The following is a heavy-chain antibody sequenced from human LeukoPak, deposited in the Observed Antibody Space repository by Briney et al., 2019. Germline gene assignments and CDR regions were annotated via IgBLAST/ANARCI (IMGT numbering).Heavy chain of an antibody. CDR1: GGSISSYY. Sequence: SETLSLTCTVSGGSISSYYWSWIRQPPGKGLEWIGYIYTSGSTNYNPSLKSRVTISVDTSKNQFSLKLSSVAAADTAVYYCARHTSNFDYWGQGTLVTVSS. J-gene: IGHJ4*02. D-gene: IGHD3-16*01. V-gene: IGHV4-4*09. CDR2: IYTSGST. CDR3: ARHTSNFDY.